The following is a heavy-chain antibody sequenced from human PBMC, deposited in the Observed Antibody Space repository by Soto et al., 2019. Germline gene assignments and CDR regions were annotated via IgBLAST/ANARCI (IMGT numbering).Heavy chain of an antibody. CDR1: GGSISSSSYY. Sequence: SETLSLTCTVSGGSISSSSYYWGWIRQPPGKGLEWIGSIYYSGSTYYNPSLKSRVTISVDTSKNQFSLKLSSVTAADTAVYYCARAPPVVVPFYGMDVWGQGTTVTVSS. CDR2: IYYSGST. V-gene: IGHV4-39*01. D-gene: IGHD2-2*01. CDR3: ARAPPVVVPFYGMDV. J-gene: IGHJ6*02.